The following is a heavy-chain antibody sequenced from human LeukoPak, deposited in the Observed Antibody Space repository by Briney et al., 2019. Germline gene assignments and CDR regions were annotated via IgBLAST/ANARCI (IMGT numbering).Heavy chain of an antibody. Sequence: SETLSLTCTVSGNSVSSNNYYWSWIRQPPGKGLEWIGEINHSGSTNYNPSLKSRVTISVDTSKNQFSLKLSSVTAADTAVYYCARQWRYCSSTSCYAEWFDPWGQGTLVTVSS. V-gene: IGHV4-39*01. D-gene: IGHD2-2*01. CDR3: ARQWRYCSSTSCYAEWFDP. CDR2: INHSGST. J-gene: IGHJ5*02. CDR1: GNSVSSNNYY.